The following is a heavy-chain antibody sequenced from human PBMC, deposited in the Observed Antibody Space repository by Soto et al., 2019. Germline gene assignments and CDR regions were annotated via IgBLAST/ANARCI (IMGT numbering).Heavy chain of an antibody. J-gene: IGHJ6*02. Sequence: ASVKVSCKASGYTFTSYGISWVRQAPGQGLEWMGWISAYNGNTNYAQKFQGRVTITRDTSASTAYMELSSLRSEDTAVYYGARDPSYYGMDVWGQGTTVTVSS. CDR1: GYTFTSYG. CDR3: ARDPSYYGMDV. CDR2: ISAYNGNT. V-gene: IGHV1-18*01.